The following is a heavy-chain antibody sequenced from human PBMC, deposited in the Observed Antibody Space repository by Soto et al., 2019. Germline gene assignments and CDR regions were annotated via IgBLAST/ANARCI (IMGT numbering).Heavy chain of an antibody. D-gene: IGHD5-18*01. CDR1: GFTVSGNY. CDR2: IFSGYST. Sequence: GGSLRLSCAASGFTVSGNYMSWVRQAPGKGLEWVSVIFSGYSTYYADSVKGRFTISRDNSKNTLYLQMNSLRADDTAVYYCARGPQSPHTAFVRSFFDYWGQGMKVTVSS. CDR3: ARGPQSPHTAFVRSFFDY. J-gene: IGHJ4*02. V-gene: IGHV3-53*01.